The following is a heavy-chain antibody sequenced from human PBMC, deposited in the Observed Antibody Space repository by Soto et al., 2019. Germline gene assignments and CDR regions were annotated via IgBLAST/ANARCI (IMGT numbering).Heavy chain of an antibody. CDR2: IYHSGST. Sequence: SETLSLTCTVSGGSISSGGYSWTWIRQPPGKGLEWIGYIYHSGSTYYNPSLKSRVTISVDRSKNQFSLKLSSVTAADTAVYYCARGMTTVTTLDYWGQGTLVSVSS. D-gene: IGHD4-17*01. CDR1: GGSISSGGYS. CDR3: ARGMTTVTTLDY. V-gene: IGHV4-30-2*01. J-gene: IGHJ4*02.